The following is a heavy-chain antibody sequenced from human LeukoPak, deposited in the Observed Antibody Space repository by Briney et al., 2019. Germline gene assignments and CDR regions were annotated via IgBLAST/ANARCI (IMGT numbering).Heavy chain of an antibody. V-gene: IGHV4-59*08. Sequence: SETLSLTCTVSGGSINSYYWSWIRQPPGKGLEWIGYIHYTGSTNYNPSLKSRVTISVDTSKNQFSLNLSSVTAADTAVYYCARHGIVVVPAAISGNWFDPWGQGTLVTVSS. CDR1: GGSINSYY. D-gene: IGHD2-2*01. J-gene: IGHJ5*02. CDR2: IHYTGST. CDR3: ARHGIVVVPAAISGNWFDP.